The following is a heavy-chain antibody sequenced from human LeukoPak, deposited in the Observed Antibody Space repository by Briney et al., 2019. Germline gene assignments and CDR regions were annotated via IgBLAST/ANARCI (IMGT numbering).Heavy chain of an antibody. V-gene: IGHV3-21*01. Sequence: PGGSLRLSCAASGFTFSSYSMNWVRQAPGKGLEWVSSISSSSSYIYYADSVKGRFTISRDNAKNSLYLQMNSLRAEDTAVYYYARNWNPARGELYYFDYWGQGTLVTVSS. CDR3: ARNWNPARGELYYFDY. CDR2: ISSSSSYI. D-gene: IGHD1-1*01. CDR1: GFTFSSYS. J-gene: IGHJ4*02.